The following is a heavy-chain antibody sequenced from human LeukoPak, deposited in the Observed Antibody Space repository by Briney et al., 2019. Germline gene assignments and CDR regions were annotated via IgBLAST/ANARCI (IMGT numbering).Heavy chain of an antibody. CDR1: GFLITNNNY. D-gene: IGHD6-19*01. Sequence: SETLSLTCTVSGFLITNNNYWGWIRQSPGKGLEWMGSIHHSGNRFETGSTHYNPSFRGRVSVPADPSKNQFSLTLRSVTAADTGVYFCARNASSGFFNDWSQGTLVTVSS. CDR2: IHHSGNRFETGST. CDR3: ARNASSGFFND. V-gene: IGHV4-38-2*02. J-gene: IGHJ1*01.